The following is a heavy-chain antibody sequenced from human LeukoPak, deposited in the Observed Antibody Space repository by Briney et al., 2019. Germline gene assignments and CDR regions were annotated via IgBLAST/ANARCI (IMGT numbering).Heavy chain of an antibody. CDR2: ISGSGGTT. V-gene: IGHV3-23*01. Sequence: GGSLRLSCAASGFTFSNYAMSWVRQAPGKGLEWVSDISGSGGTTYYADSVKGRFTISRDTSKNTLYLQMNSLRAEDTAVYYCAKRAVGASYAFDVWGQGTMVTVSS. D-gene: IGHD1-26*01. J-gene: IGHJ3*01. CDR3: AKRAVGASYAFDV. CDR1: GFTFSNYA.